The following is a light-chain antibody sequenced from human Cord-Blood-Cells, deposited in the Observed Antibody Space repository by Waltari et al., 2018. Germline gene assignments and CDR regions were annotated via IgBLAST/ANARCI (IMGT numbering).Light chain of an antibody. J-gene: IGLJ3*02. CDR1: SLRSYY. CDR3: NSRDSSGNIWV. V-gene: IGLV3-19*01. CDR2: GKN. Sequence: SSELTQDPAVSVALGQTVRITCQGDSLRSYYESWYQQKPGQATVLVIYGKNNRPSGIPDRFSGSSSGNTASWTITGAQAEDEADYYCNSRDSSGNIWVFGGGTKLTVL.